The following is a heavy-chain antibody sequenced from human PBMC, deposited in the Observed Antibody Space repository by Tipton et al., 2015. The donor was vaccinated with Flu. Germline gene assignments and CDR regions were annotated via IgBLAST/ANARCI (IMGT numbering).Heavy chain of an antibody. Sequence: GLVTPSQTLSLTCTVSGGSISSSTHYWSWLRQPAGKGLEWIGRFYVSGSSSYTPSLKSRVSLSIDTSKKQFSLRLTSVPAADTAVYFCARDLGPFNWCDLWGLGTFVTVSS. CDR1: GGSISSSTHY. CDR3: ARDLGPFNWCDL. V-gene: IGHV4-61*02. J-gene: IGHJ5*02. CDR2: FYVSGSS.